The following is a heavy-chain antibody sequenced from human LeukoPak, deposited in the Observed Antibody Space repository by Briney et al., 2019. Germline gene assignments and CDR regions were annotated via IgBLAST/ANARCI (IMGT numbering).Heavy chain of an antibody. Sequence: QPGGSLRLSCAASGFTFDSYTMTWVRQAPGKGLEWVSSISGSGSSTYYADSAKGRFTISRDNSKNTVYLQMNSLSVEDTAVYYCAKDQSRVGASDPFDSWGQGTLVTVSS. CDR3: AKDQSRVGASDPFDS. J-gene: IGHJ5*01. CDR2: ISGSGSST. D-gene: IGHD1-26*01. V-gene: IGHV3-23*01. CDR1: GFTFDSYT.